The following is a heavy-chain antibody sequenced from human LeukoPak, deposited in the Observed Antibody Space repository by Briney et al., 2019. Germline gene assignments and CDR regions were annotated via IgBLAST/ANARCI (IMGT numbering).Heavy chain of an antibody. CDR3: AKDGHSYGSGSYSSRAFDI. V-gene: IGHV3-48*01. CDR1: GFSFSTSN. Sequence: GGSLRLSCAASGFSFSTSNMNWVRQAPGKGLEWVSYISGSSSTIYYADSVKGRFTISRDNSKNTLYLQMNSLRAEDTAVYYCAKDGHSYGSGSYSSRAFDIWGQGTMVTVSS. CDR2: ISGSSSTI. D-gene: IGHD3-10*01. J-gene: IGHJ3*02.